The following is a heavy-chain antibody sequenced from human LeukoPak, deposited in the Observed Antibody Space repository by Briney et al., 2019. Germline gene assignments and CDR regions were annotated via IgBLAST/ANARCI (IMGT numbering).Heavy chain of an antibody. CDR3: ARVVWLSYYYGMDV. CDR1: GGSISSGGYY. CDR2: IYYSGST. D-gene: IGHD3-22*01. Sequence: PSQTLSLTCTVSGGSISSGGYYWSWIRQHPGKGLEWIGYIYYSGSTYYNPSLKSRVTISVDTSKNQFSLKLSSVTAADTAVYYCARVVWLSYYYGMDVWGQGTTVTVSS. V-gene: IGHV4-31*03. J-gene: IGHJ6*02.